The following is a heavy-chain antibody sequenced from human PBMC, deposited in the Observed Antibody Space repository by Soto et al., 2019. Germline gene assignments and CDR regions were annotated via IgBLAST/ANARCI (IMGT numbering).Heavy chain of an antibody. CDR1: GDSVSSTLYY. CDR3: ARLRYNYGSGSPHYFEF. Sequence: QLQLQESGPGLVKPSETLSLTCTVSGDSVSSTLYYWGWVRQPPGRGLEYIGRIYYSGGTYYNSSLESRVTISLDTSQNQIFLNLRSVSAADTAVYYCARLRYNYGSGSPHYFEFWGQGTLVTVSS. J-gene: IGHJ1*01. CDR2: IYYSGGT. D-gene: IGHD3-10*01. V-gene: IGHV4-39*01.